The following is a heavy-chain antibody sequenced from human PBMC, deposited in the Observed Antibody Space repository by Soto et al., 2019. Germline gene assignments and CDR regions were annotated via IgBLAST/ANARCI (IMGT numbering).Heavy chain of an antibody. D-gene: IGHD4-4*01. V-gene: IGHV3-30-3*01. Sequence: QVQLVESGGGVVQPGRSLRLSCAASGFTFSSYAMHWVRQAPGKGLEWVAVISYDGSNKYYADSVKGRFTISRDNSKNPLYLQLKSLRAEDTAVYYCARPLWSNDYNGGYFDLWGRGTLVTVSS. CDR2: ISYDGSNK. CDR1: GFTFSSYA. CDR3: ARPLWSNDYNGGYFDL. J-gene: IGHJ2*01.